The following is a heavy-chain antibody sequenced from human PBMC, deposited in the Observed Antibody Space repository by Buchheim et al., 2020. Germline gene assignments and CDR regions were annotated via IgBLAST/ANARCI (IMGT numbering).Heavy chain of an antibody. V-gene: IGHV3-11*06. CDR2: ISSSSSYT. J-gene: IGHJ6*02. D-gene: IGHD3-3*01. Sequence: QVQLVESGGGLVKPGGSLRLSCAASGFTFSDYYMSWIRQAPGKGLEWVSYISSSSSYTNYADSVKGRFTISRDNAKNSLYLQMNSLRAEGTAVYYCARVKYYDFWSGYYNDYYGMDVWGQGTT. CDR3: ARVKYYDFWSGYYNDYYGMDV. CDR1: GFTFSDYY.